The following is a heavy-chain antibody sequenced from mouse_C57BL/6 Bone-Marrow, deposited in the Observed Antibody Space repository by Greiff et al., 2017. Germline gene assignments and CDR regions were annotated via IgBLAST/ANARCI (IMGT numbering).Heavy chain of an antibody. CDR2: IDPSDSYT. Sequence: QVQLQQPGAELVKPGASVKLSCKASGYTFTSYWMQWVKQRPGQGLEWIGEIDPSDSYTNYNQKFKGKATLTVDTSSSTAYMQLSSLTSEDSAVYYCARSGYYGSGYSWFAYWGQGTLVTVSA. V-gene: IGHV1-50*01. CDR1: GYTFTSYW. CDR3: ARSGYYGSGYSWFAY. J-gene: IGHJ3*01. D-gene: IGHD1-1*01.